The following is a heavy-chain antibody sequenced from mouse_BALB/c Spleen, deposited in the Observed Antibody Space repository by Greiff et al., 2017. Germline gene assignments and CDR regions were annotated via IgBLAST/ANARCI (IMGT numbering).Heavy chain of an antibody. Sequence: VQLKESGPELVKPGASVKISCKTSGYTFTEYTMHWVKQSHGKSLEWIGGINPNNGGTIYNQKFKGKATLTVDKSSSTAYMELRSLTSEDTAVYYCARWGENYGSSYFAYWGQGTLVTVSA. D-gene: IGHD1-1*01. V-gene: IGHV1-18*01. CDR1: GYTFTEYT. CDR2: INPNNGGT. J-gene: IGHJ3*01. CDR3: ARWGENYGSSYFAY.